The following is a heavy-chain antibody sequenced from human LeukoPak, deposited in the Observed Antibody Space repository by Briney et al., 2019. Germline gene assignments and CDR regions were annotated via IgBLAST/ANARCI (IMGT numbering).Heavy chain of an antibody. D-gene: IGHD1-26*01. CDR3: AKDRYSGSPDLFDAFDI. V-gene: IGHV3-9*03. CDR2: ISWNSGTI. Sequence: PGRSLRLSCAASGFTFDDYAMHWVRQPPGKGLEWVSGISWNSGTIGYADSVKGRFTISRDNAKNSLYLQMNSLRVEDMALYYCAKDRYSGSPDLFDAFDIWGQGTMVTVSS. J-gene: IGHJ3*02. CDR1: GFTFDDYA.